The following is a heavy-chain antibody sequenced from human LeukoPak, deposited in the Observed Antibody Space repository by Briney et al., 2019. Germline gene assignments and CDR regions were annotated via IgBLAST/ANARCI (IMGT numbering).Heavy chain of an antibody. V-gene: IGHV4-61*02. CDR2: IYTSGST. Sequence: SQTLSLTCTVSGGSLSSGSYYWSWIRQPAGKGLEWIGRIYTSGSTNYNPSLKSRVTISVDTSKNQFSLKLSSVTAADTAVYYCARQGTAGRSYYYYYMDVWGKGTTVTVSS. J-gene: IGHJ6*03. CDR1: GGSLSSGSYY. CDR3: ARQGTAGRSYYYYYMDV. D-gene: IGHD6-13*01.